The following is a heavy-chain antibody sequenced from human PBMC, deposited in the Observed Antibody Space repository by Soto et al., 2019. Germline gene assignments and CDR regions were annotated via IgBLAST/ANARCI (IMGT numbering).Heavy chain of an antibody. Sequence: QGQLLQSGDEVKTPGASVRVSCRASGYPFTSYGISWVRQAPGQGLEWVAWISAYNGKRDTAEKFQGRVTMTLDTSPDTAHMELGDLTSADTAVYYCARGRIVASIHDAFEIWGQGTKVTVSS. J-gene: IGHJ3*02. D-gene: IGHD5-12*01. CDR1: GYPFTSYG. CDR3: ARGRIVASIHDAFEI. CDR2: ISAYNGKR. V-gene: IGHV1-18*01.